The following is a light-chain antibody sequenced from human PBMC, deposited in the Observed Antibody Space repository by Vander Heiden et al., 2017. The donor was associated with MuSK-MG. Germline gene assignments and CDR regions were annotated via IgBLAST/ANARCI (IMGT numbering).Light chain of an antibody. Sequence: DIQLTQSPSSLSASVGDRVTISCRASQDISKYLAWYQQKPGKAPKLLIYAASTLLSGVPSPFSRAGSRTDFTLTIMSLQPEDVAAYYCHGDNAAGLTFGGGTKVKIK. J-gene: IGKJ4*01. CDR3: HGDNAAGLT. CDR2: AAS. CDR1: QDISKY. V-gene: IGKV1-27*01.